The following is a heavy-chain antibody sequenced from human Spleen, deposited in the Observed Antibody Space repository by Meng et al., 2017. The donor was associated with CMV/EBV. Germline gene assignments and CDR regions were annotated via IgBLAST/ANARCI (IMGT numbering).Heavy chain of an antibody. V-gene: IGHV3-30*04. CDR3: ATYSRAPAALRAYFDY. CDR2: ISSDGRKT. D-gene: IGHD2-2*02. CDR1: RFTFRTYT. Sequence: GGSLRLSCVASRFTFRTYTMHWVRQAPGRGLEWVAVISSDGRKTFYADSVKSHFTVSRDNSKNAAYLHMSRLRVEDSAVYFCATYSRAPAALRAYFDYWGHGTLVTVSS. J-gene: IGHJ4*01.